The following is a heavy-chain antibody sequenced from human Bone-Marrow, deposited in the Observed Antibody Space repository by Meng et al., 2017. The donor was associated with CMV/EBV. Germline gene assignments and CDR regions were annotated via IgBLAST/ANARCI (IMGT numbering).Heavy chain of an antibody. CDR3: ARVDVTIFGVVIGDGMDV. D-gene: IGHD3-3*01. CDR1: GYTFTGLY. CDR2: LNPNTGGT. Sequence: ASVKVSCKASGYTFTGLYLHWVRQAPGQGLGWMGWLNPNTGGTYYAQKFQGRVTMTRDTSIGTAYMELRRLKSDDTAVYYCARVDVTIFGVVIGDGMDVWGQGTTVTGSS. J-gene: IGHJ6*01. V-gene: IGHV1-2*02.